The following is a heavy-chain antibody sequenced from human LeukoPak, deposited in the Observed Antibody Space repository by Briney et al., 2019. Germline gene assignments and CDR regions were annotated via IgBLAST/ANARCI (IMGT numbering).Heavy chain of an antibody. V-gene: IGHV4-30-2*01. CDR3: ARGHGSSFDY. D-gene: IGHD2-2*01. CDR2: IYHSGST. Sequence: SETLSLTCTVSGGSISSGGYSWSWIRQPPGKGLEWIGYIYHSGSTYYNPSLKSRVTISVDRSKNQFSLKLSSVTAADTAVYYCARGHGSSFDYWGQGTLVTVSS. J-gene: IGHJ4*02. CDR1: GGSISSGGYS.